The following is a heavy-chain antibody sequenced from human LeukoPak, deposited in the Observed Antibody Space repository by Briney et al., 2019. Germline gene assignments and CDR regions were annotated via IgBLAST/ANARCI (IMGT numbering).Heavy chain of an antibody. CDR1: GLTFGNYG. CDR2: IGGSGSTT. CDR3: ARDQYSYAHAAH. J-gene: IGHJ4*02. Sequence: GGSLRLSCVASGLTFGNYGMNWVRQAPGKGLEWVSSIGGSGSTTYYADSVKGRFTISRDNSKNTLHLQMNSLRAEDTAVYYCARDQYSYAHAAHWGQGTLVTVSS. D-gene: IGHD5-18*01. V-gene: IGHV3-23*01.